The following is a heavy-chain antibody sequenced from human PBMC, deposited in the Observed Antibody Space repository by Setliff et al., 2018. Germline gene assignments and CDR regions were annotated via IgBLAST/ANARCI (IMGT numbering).Heavy chain of an antibody. CDR2: IYTSGST. V-gene: IGHV4-61*02. CDR1: GGSISSGSYY. D-gene: IGHD3-22*01. CDR3: ARGAGWCCDSSGYYYDY. J-gene: IGHJ4*02. Sequence: SETLSLTCTVSGGSISSGSYYWSWIRQPAGKGLEWIGRIYTSGSTNYNPPLKSRVTISVDTSKNQFSLKLSSVTAADTAVYYCARGAGWCCDSSGYYYDYWGQGTLVTVSS.